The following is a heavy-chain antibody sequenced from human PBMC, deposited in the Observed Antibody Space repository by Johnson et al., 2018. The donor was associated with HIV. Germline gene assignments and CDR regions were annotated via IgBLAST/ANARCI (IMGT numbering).Heavy chain of an antibody. CDR1: GFIFSNYG. Sequence: VQLVESGGGVVQPGESLRLSCVASGFIFSNYGVHWVRQAPGKGLEWVSGISWNSGSIGYADSVKGRFTISRDNAKNSLYLQMNSLRAEDTALYYCARSAGLLGRAVDIWGQGTMVTVSS. V-gene: IGHV3-9*01. CDR3: ARSAGLLGRAVDI. J-gene: IGHJ3*02. CDR2: ISWNSGSI. D-gene: IGHD2-15*01.